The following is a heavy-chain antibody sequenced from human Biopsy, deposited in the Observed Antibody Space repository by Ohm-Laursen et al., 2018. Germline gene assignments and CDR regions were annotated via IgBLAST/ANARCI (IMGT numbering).Heavy chain of an antibody. CDR1: GGSISSYY. CDR2: IYYSGST. CDR3: ARGLPRIAPMVRGRRTWFDP. D-gene: IGHD3-10*01. Sequence: GTLSLTCTVSGGSISSYYWSWIRQPPGKGLECIGYIYYSGSTNYSPSLKSRVTMSVDTSKNQFSLNLYSVTAADTAVYFCARGLPRIAPMVRGRRTWFDPWGQGTLVTVSS. V-gene: IGHV4-59*12. J-gene: IGHJ5*02.